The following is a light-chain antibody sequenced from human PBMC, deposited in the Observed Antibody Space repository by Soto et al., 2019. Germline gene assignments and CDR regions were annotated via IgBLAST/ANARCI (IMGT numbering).Light chain of an antibody. V-gene: IGLV2-14*01. J-gene: IGLJ2*01. CDR3: SSYTSSSTVV. CDR1: SSDVGGYNY. CDR2: DDS. Sequence: QSALTQPASVSGSPGQSITISCTGTSSDVGGYNYVSWYQQHPGKAPKLMIYDDSNRPSGVSNRFSGSKSGNTAPLTISGLQAEDEADYYCSSYTSSSTVVFGGGTKVTVL.